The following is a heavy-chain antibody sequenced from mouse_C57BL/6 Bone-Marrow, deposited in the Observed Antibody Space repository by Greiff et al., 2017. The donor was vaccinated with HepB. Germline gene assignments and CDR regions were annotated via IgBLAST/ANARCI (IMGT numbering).Heavy chain of an antibody. Sequence: QVQLQQSGAELVKPGASVKISCKASGYAFSSYWMNWVKQRPGKGLEWIGQIYPGDGDTNYNGKFKGKATLTADKSSSTAYMQLSSLTSEDSAVYFCARFKTARGALYAMDYWGQGTSVTVSS. CDR1: GYAFSSYW. CDR3: ARFKTARGALYAMDY. D-gene: IGHD3-2*01. V-gene: IGHV1-80*01. CDR2: IYPGDGDT. J-gene: IGHJ4*01.